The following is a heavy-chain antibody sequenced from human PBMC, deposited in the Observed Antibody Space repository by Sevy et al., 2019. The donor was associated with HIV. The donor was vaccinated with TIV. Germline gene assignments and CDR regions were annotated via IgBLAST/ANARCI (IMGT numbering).Heavy chain of an antibody. J-gene: IGHJ4*02. CDR1: GLTFSSYS. CDR3: ARSTRGYSSGWYEVFDY. V-gene: IGHV3-48*02. CDR2: ISSSSSTI. Sequence: GGSLRLSCAASGLTFSSYSMNWVRQAPGKGLEWVSYISSSSSTIYYADSVKGRFTISRDNAKNSLYLQMNSLRDEDTAVYYCARSTRGYSSGWYEVFDYWGQGTLVTVSS. D-gene: IGHD6-19*01.